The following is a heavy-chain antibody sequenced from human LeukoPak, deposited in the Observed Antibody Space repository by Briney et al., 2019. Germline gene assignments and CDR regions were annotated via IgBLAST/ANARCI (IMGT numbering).Heavy chain of an antibody. CDR1: GFTFSSNW. CDR2: IKQDGSEK. D-gene: IGHD2-2*01. V-gene: IGHV3-7*01. Sequence: PGGSLRLSCAGSGFTFSSNWMSWVRQAPGKGLEWVASIKQDGSEKYYVDSVKGRFTISRDNSKNTLYLQMNSLRAEDTAVYYCASILGNLIGYCSSTSCGPWGQGTLVTVSS. J-gene: IGHJ5*02. CDR3: ASILGNLIGYCSSTSCGP.